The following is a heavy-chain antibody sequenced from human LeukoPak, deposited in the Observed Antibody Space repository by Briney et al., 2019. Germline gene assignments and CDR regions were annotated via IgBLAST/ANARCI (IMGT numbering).Heavy chain of an antibody. V-gene: IGHV1-3*01. CDR1: GYTFTSYA. Sequence: ASVKVFCEASGYTFTSYAMHWVRQAPGQRLEWMGWINAGNGNTKYSQKFQGRVTITRDTSASTAYMELSSLRSEDAAVYYCARDPNPDYSNYYFDYWGQGTLVTVSS. CDR3: ARDPNPDYSNYYFDY. D-gene: IGHD4-11*01. J-gene: IGHJ4*02. CDR2: INAGNGNT.